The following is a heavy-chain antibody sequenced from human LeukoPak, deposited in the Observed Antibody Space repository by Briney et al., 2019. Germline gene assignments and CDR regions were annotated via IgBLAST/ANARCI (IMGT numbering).Heavy chain of an antibody. J-gene: IGHJ4*02. D-gene: IGHD7-27*01. CDR1: GFTFSSYS. CDR3: ARDKDWGFDF. Sequence: GGSLRLSCAASGFTFSSYSMNWVRQAPGKGLEWVSNIRSSGSGTDTYYTDSVKGRFTISRDNAKRSPYVQMNSLRAEDTAVYYCARDKDWGFDFWGQGTLVTVSS. V-gene: IGHV3-48*01. CDR2: IRSSGSGTDT.